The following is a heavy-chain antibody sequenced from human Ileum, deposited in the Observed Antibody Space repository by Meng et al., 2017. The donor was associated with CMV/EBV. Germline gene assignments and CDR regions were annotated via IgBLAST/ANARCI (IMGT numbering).Heavy chain of an antibody. CDR3: ARGLYGPDY. J-gene: IGHJ4*02. Sequence: ESLKISCAASGFTFSDYWMHWVRQAPGKGLVWVSRINNDGGNTVYADPVKGRFTFSRDNAKNTLYLQMNSLRAEDTAVYYCARGLYGPDYWGQGTLVTVSS. CDR2: INNDGGNT. V-gene: IGHV3-74*01. CDR1: GFTFSDYW. D-gene: IGHD4-17*01.